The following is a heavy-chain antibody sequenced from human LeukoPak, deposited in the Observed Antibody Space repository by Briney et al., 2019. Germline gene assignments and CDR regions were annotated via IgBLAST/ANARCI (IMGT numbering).Heavy chain of an antibody. CDR3: AREDSSSWYDY. Sequence: SETLSLTCTVSSYSINSGYYWGWIRQPPGKGLEWIGNIYRSGSTYYNPSLESRVTISIDMSKNQFSLRLRSVTASDTAVYYCAREDSSSWYDYWGQGTLVTVSS. V-gene: IGHV4-38-2*02. J-gene: IGHJ4*02. CDR1: SYSINSGYY. CDR2: IYRSGST. D-gene: IGHD6-13*01.